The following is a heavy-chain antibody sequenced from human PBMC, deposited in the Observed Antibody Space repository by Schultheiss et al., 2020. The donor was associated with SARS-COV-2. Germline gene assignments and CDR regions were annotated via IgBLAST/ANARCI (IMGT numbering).Heavy chain of an antibody. CDR1: GGSISSSSYY. V-gene: IGHV4-39*07. CDR3: ARARYYYDSSGYYTKYYFDY. J-gene: IGHJ4*02. CDR2: IYYSGST. D-gene: IGHD3-22*01. Sequence: SETLSLTCTVSGGSISSSSYYWGWIRQPPGKGLEWIGYIYYSGSTYYNPSLKSRVTISVDTSKNQFSLKLSSVTAADTAVYYCARARYYYDSSGYYTKYYFDYWGQGTLMTVAS.